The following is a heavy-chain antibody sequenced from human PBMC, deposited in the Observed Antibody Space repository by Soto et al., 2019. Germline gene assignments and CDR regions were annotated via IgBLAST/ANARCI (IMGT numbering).Heavy chain of an antibody. D-gene: IGHD1-26*01. CDR2: INSDGSST. CDR1: GFTFSSYW. V-gene: IGHV3-74*01. J-gene: IGHJ3*02. Sequence: GGSLRLSCAASGFTFSSYWMHWVRQAPGKGLVWVSRINSDGSSTSYADSVKGRFTISRDNAKNTLYLQMNSLRAEDTAVYYCARYTGGSAFDIWGQGTMVTVSS. CDR3: ARYTGGSAFDI.